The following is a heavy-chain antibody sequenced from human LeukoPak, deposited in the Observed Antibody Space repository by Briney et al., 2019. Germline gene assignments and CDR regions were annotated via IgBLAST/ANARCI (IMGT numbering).Heavy chain of an antibody. J-gene: IGHJ4*02. CDR1: GGSITSYY. V-gene: IGHV4-4*07. D-gene: IGHD1-26*01. Sequence: SETLSLTCTVSGGSITSYYWSWVRQPAGKGLEWIGRIYTSGSTNYNPSLKSRVTMSVDTSRNQFSLKLSSVTAADTAVYYCARDPSGSYLYYFDYWGQGTLVTVSS. CDR2: IYTSGST. CDR3: ARDPSGSYLYYFDY.